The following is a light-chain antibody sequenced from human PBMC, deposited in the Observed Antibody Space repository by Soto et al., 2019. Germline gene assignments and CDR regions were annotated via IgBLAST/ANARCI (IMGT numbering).Light chain of an antibody. CDR3: SSYAGSNIL. CDR2: EVS. J-gene: IGLJ2*01. CDR1: SSDVGGYNY. V-gene: IGLV2-8*01. Sequence: QSALTQPPSASGSPGQSVTISCTGTSSDVGGYNYVSWYQQHPGKAPKLMIYEVSKRPSGVPDRFSGSKSGNTASLTVSGLQAEDEDDYYCSSYAGSNILFGGGTELTVL.